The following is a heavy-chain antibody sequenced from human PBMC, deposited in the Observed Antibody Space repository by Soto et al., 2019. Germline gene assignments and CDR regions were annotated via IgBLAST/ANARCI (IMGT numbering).Heavy chain of an antibody. CDR1: GFTFSSYA. V-gene: IGHV3-23*01. CDR2: ISGSGGST. D-gene: IGHD3-22*01. CDR3: ACSSQCDSSGYYVYSYFDY. J-gene: IGHJ4*02. Sequence: GGSLRLSCAASGFTFSSYAMSRVRQAPGNGLERVSAISGSGGSTYYADSVKGRFTISRDNSKNTLYLQMNSLRAEDTAVYYCACSSQCDSSGYYVYSYFDYWGQGTLVTVSS.